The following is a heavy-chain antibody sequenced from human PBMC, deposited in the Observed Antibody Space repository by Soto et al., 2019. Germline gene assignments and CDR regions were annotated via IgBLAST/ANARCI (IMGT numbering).Heavy chain of an antibody. D-gene: IGHD2-21*02. V-gene: IGHV4-59*01. CDR1: GGSISSYY. CDR2: IYYSGST. J-gene: IGHJ5*02. CDR3: ARDNPTSYCGGGCYSRWFDP. Sequence: PSETLSLTCTVSGGSISSYYWSWIRQPPGKGLEWIGYIYYSGSTNYNPSLKSRVTISVDTSKNQFSLKLSSVTAADTAVYYCARDNPTSYCGGGCYSRWFDPWGQGTLVTVSS.